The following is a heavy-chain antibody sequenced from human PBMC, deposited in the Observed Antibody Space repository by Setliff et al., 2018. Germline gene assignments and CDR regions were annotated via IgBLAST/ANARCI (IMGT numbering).Heavy chain of an antibody. CDR3: TRVGRQLVYYYYGMDV. CDR1: GFTFGDYA. Sequence: GGSLRLSCTASGFTFGDYAMSWVRQAPGKGLEWAGFIRSKAYGGTTEYAASVKGRFTISRDDSKSIAYLQMNSLKTEDTAVYYCTRVGRQLVYYYYGMDVWGQGTTVTVSS. J-gene: IGHJ6*02. V-gene: IGHV3-49*04. CDR2: IRSKAYGGTT. D-gene: IGHD6-13*01.